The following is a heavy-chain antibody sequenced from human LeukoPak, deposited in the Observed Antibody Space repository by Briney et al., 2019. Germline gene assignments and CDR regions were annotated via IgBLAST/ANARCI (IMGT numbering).Heavy chain of an antibody. CDR1: GGTFSSYA. CDR2: IIPIFGTA. D-gene: IGHD1-1*01. Sequence: ASVKVSCKASGGTFSSYAISWVRQAPGQGLEWMGGIIPIFGTANYAQKFQGRVTITADESASTAYMELRSLRSDDTAVYYCATGWNDWVGAFDIWGQGTMVTVSS. V-gene: IGHV1-69*13. CDR3: ATGWNDWVGAFDI. J-gene: IGHJ3*02.